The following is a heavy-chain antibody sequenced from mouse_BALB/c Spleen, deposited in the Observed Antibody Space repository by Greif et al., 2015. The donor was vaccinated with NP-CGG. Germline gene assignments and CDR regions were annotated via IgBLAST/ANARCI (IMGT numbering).Heavy chain of an antibody. CDR3: TRSGDGYSFAY. CDR1: GYTFTSYY. D-gene: IGHD2-3*01. Sequence: QVQLQQSGAELVKPGASVKLSCKASGYTFTSYYMYWVKQRPGQGLEWIGEINPSNGGTNFNEKFKSKATLTVDKSSSTAYMQLSSLTSEDSAVYYCTRSGDGYSFAYWGQGTLVTVSA. V-gene: IGHV1S81*02. CDR2: INPSNGGT. J-gene: IGHJ3*01.